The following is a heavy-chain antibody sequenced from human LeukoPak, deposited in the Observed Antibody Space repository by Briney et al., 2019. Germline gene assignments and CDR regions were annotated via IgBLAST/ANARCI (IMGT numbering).Heavy chain of an antibody. V-gene: IGHV4-30-2*06. Sequence: SETLSLTCTVSGGSISSGAYYWSWIRQSPGKGLEYIGYMSHYGSTYYNPSLKSRVTISIDRSKNQFSLKLSSVTAADTAVYYCARDGGWSEDLSYGIQDYYYGMDVWGQGTTVTVSS. CDR3: ARDGGWSEDLSYGIQDYYYGMDV. J-gene: IGHJ6*02. CDR2: MSHYGST. D-gene: IGHD5-18*01. CDR1: GGSISSGAYY.